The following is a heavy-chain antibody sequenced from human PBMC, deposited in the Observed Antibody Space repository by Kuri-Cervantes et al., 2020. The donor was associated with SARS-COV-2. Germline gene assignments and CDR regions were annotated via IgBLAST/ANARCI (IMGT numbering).Heavy chain of an antibody. CDR2: ITPISGTV. CDR3: ARAPGDSTGYYFFY. Sequence: SVKDSCKASGGSFSNNAINWVRQAPGQGLEWIGGITPISGTVNYAQNLQGRVRITADTSTSTSYMDLGGLRSDDTAIYYCARAPGDSTGYYFFYWGQGTLVTVSS. J-gene: IGHJ4*02. D-gene: IGHD3-22*01. V-gene: IGHV1-69*06. CDR1: GGSFSNNA.